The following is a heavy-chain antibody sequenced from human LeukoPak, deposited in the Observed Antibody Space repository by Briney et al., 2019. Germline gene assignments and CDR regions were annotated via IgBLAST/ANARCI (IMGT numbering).Heavy chain of an antibody. CDR3: GSIYGNYVVPYFYYMEV. D-gene: IGHD4-11*01. V-gene: IGHV3-48*04. Sequence: GGSLRLSCAASVFIFSSYSMNWVRQAPGKGLEWVSYISSSSSTIYYADSVKGRFTISRDNAKNSLYLQMNGRRAEYTVVYYCGSIYGNYVVPYFYYMEVRGKGTTVTVSS. J-gene: IGHJ6*03. CDR2: ISSSSSTI. CDR1: VFIFSSYS.